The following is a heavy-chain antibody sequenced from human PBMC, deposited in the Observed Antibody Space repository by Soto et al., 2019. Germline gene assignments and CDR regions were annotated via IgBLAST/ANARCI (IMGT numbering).Heavy chain of an antibody. CDR2: IYHRGSA. D-gene: IGHD6-19*01. CDR1: GGSISRYY. Sequence: QVQLQESGPGLVKPSETLSLTCSVSGGSISRYYWNWIRQPPGKGLEWIGYIYHRGSANYNPSLKSRVTISVDTSNNQFSLKLSSVTAADTAVYYCARDPAVAGTEYLDYWGQGILVTVSS. CDR3: ARDPAVAGTEYLDY. J-gene: IGHJ4*02. V-gene: IGHV4-59*01.